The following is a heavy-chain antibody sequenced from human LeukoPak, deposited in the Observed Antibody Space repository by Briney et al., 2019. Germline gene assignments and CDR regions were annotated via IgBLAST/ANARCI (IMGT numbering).Heavy chain of an antibody. CDR1: GFIFSHYG. Sequence: PGRSLRLSCAASGFIFSHYGMHWVRQAAGNGLEWVAVIWHDGSSKYYADSVKGRFTISRDNSENTVYLQMNSLRAEDTAVYYCAKDAQRGFDYSNSLEYWGQGDLVTVSS. D-gene: IGHD4-11*01. V-gene: IGHV3-33*06. CDR3: AKDAQRGFDYSNSLEY. J-gene: IGHJ4*02. CDR2: IWHDGSSK.